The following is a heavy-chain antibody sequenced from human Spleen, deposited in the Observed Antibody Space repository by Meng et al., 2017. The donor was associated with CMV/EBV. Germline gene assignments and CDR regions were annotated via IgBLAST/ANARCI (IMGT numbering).Heavy chain of an antibody. CDR2: ISVYNGNT. J-gene: IGHJ6*02. CDR3: ARDYDSSGYYSLYYYYYGMDV. Sequence: ASVKVSCKASGYTFTAYGITWVRQAPGQGLEWMGWISVYNGNTNYAQKLQGRVTMTTDTSTSTAYMELRSLRSDDTAVYYCARDYDSSGYYSLYYYYYGMDVWGQGTTVTVSS. V-gene: IGHV1-18*01. D-gene: IGHD3-22*01. CDR1: GYTFTAYG.